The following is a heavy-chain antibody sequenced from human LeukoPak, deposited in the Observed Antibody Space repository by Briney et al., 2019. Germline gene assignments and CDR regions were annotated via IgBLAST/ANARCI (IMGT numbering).Heavy chain of an antibody. V-gene: IGHV3-23*01. J-gene: IGHJ4*02. Sequence: PGGSLRLSRAASGFTFSSYAMSWVRQAPGKGLEWVSAISCSGGSTYYADSVKGRFTISRDNSKNTLYLQMNSLRAEDTAVYYCAKDENYYDSSGYYHRPDYWGQGTLVTVSS. CDR2: ISCSGGST. CDR1: GFTFSSYA. D-gene: IGHD3-22*01. CDR3: AKDENYYDSSGYYHRPDY.